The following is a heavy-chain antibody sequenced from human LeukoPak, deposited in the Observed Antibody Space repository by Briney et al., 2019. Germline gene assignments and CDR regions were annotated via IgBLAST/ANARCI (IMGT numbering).Heavy chain of an antibody. CDR1: GFTFSRNV. D-gene: IGHD2-2*01. Sequence: GGSLRLSCAASGFTFSRNVMHWVRQAPGKGLEWVGVISSDGSNKYYADSVKGRFTISRDNSKNTLYLQMNSLRAEDTAVYYCARASSYWGQGTLVTVSS. CDR2: ISSDGSNK. J-gene: IGHJ4*02. CDR3: ARASSY. V-gene: IGHV3-30*04.